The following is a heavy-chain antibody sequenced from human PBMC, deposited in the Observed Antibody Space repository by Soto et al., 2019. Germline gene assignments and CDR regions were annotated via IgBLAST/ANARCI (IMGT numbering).Heavy chain of an antibody. CDR1: GGSISGVGYY. D-gene: IGHD6-13*01. Sequence: SETLSLTCTVSGGSISGVGYYWSWIRQNPGKGLEWIGYIFHDGTTYYNPSLKSRLTISVDTSKTQFSLNLNSVTAADTAVYYCAGAWTAAAGWANWFDLWGQGTLVTVSS. CDR2: IFHDGTT. CDR3: AGAWTAAAGWANWFDL. J-gene: IGHJ5*02. V-gene: IGHV4-31*03.